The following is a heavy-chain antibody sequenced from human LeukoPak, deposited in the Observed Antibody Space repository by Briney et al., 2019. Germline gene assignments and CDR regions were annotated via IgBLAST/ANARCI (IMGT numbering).Heavy chain of an antibody. J-gene: IGHJ4*02. CDR1: GFTFSDYY. CDR3: ARGGDSSGNPY. CDR2: ISSSSSYT. Sequence: GGSLRLSCAASGFTFSDYYMSWIRQAPGKGLKWVSYISSSSSYTNYADSVKGRFTISRDNAKNSLYLQMNSLRAEDTAVYYCARGGDSSGNPYRGQGTLVTVSS. V-gene: IGHV3-11*06. D-gene: IGHD3-22*01.